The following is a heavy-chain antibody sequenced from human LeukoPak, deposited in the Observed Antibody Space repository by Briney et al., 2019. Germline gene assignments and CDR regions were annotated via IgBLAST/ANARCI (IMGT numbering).Heavy chain of an antibody. CDR2: ISWNGASR. D-gene: IGHD3-10*01. Sequence: PGGSLRLSCAASGFTVDDYGLSWVRQAPGKGLEWVSGISWNGASRSYADSVKGRFSISRDDAKNSLYLQMNSLRAEDTAVYYCARGGYYGSGSKSIRYEYYYYGMDVWGQGTTVTVSS. J-gene: IGHJ6*02. CDR3: ARGGYYGSGSKSIRYEYYYYGMDV. V-gene: IGHV3-20*04. CDR1: GFTVDDYG.